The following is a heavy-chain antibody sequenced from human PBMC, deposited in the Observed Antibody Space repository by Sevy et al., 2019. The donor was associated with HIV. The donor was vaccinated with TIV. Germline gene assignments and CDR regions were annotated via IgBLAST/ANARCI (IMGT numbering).Heavy chain of an antibody. V-gene: IGHV1-8*01. CDR2: MNPNSGDT. CDR1: GYTFTRYE. D-gene: IGHD3-10*01. Sequence: ASVKVSCKASGYTFTRYEINWVRQATGQGLEWMGWMNPNSGDTGSVQKFQGRVTMTRDTSISTAYMELRSLRSDDPAVYYCARAIGTTVVTPVDYWGQGTLVTVSS. CDR3: ARAIGTTVVTPVDY. J-gene: IGHJ4*02.